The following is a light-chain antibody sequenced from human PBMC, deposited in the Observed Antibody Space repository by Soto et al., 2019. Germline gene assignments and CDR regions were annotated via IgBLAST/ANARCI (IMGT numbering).Light chain of an antibody. J-gene: IGKJ1*01. V-gene: IGKV3-15*01. Sequence: EIVRTQSPATLSVSPGERATLPCRSSQSVNNNLAWYQQKPGQAPRLLIHGVSSRAPGCPARFSGSGTGTEFTLSISSLQSEDFAVYYCQQYDYWPRTFGQGTKVDIK. CDR1: QSVNNN. CDR3: QQYDYWPRT. CDR2: GVS.